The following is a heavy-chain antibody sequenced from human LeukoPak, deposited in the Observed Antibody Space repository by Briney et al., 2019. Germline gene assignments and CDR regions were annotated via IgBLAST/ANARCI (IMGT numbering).Heavy chain of an antibody. CDR2: INPSGGST. CDR3: ARVSSSWLFDY. Sequence: ASVKVSCKASGYTFTGYYMHWVRQAPGQGLEWMGWINPSGGSTSYAQKFQGRVTMTRDTSTSTVYMELSSLRSEDTAVYYCARVSSSWLFDYWGQGTLVTVSS. CDR1: GYTFTGYY. J-gene: IGHJ4*02. V-gene: IGHV1-46*01. D-gene: IGHD6-13*01.